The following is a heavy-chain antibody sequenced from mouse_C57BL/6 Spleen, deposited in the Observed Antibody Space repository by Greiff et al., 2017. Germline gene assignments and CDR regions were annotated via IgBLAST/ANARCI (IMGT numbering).Heavy chain of an antibody. Sequence: EVKLVESGGDLVKPGGSLKLSCAASGFTFSSYGMSWVRQTPDKRLEWVATISSGGSYTYYPDSVKGRFTISRDNAKNTLYLQMSSLKSEDTAMYYCARQGNGYDGYAMDYWGQGTSVTVSS. V-gene: IGHV5-6*01. CDR2: ISSGGSYT. CDR3: ARQGNGYDGYAMDY. D-gene: IGHD2-2*01. J-gene: IGHJ4*01. CDR1: GFTFSSYG.